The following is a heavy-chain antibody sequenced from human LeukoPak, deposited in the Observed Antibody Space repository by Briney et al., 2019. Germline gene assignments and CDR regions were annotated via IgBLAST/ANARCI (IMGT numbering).Heavy chain of an antibody. V-gene: IGHV4-34*01. CDR2: INHSGST. CDR3: ARDKIGIAAAGTYDY. Sequence: SETLSLTCAVYGGSSSGYYWSWIRQPPGKGLEWIGEINHSGSTNYNPSLKSRVTISVDTSKNQFSLKLSSVTAADTAVYYCARDKIGIAAAGTYDYWGQGSLVTVSS. D-gene: IGHD6-13*01. J-gene: IGHJ4*02. CDR1: GGSSSGYY.